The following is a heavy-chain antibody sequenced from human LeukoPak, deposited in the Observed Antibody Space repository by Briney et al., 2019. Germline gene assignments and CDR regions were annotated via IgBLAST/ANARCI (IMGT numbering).Heavy chain of an antibody. V-gene: IGHV3-23*01. CDR1: GFTFSSYA. CDR2: ISGSGGST. D-gene: IGHD2-2*01. CDR3: AKDWRYCSSTSCYLVGKDAFDI. J-gene: IGHJ3*02. Sequence: GGSLRLSCAASGFTFSSYAMSWVRQAPGKGLEGVSAISGSGGSTYYADSVKGRFTISRDNSKNTLYLQMNSLRAEDTAVYYCAKDWRYCSSTSCYLVGKDAFDIRGQGTMVTVSS.